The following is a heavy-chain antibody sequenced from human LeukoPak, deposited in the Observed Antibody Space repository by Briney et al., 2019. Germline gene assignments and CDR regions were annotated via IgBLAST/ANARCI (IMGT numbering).Heavy chain of an antibody. CDR1: GYSFTSYW. V-gene: IGHV5-10-1*01. Sequence: GESLKISCKGSGYSFTSYWISWVRQMPEKGLEWMGRIDPSDSYTKYSPSFQGHVTISGDESISTAYLQWSSLKASDTAMYYCARHFLGELPDMDVWGRGTTVTVSS. J-gene: IGHJ6*02. CDR3: ARHFLGELPDMDV. D-gene: IGHD1-26*01. CDR2: IDPSDSYT.